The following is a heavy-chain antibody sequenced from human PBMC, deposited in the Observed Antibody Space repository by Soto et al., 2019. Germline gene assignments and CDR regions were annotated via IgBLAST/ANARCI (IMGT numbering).Heavy chain of an antibody. V-gene: IGHV1-69*06. CDR1: GDTFSSYA. CDR2: IIPIFGTA. J-gene: IGHJ3*02. CDR3: ARRNHYDSSGYYPEDFDI. Sequence: SVKVSCKSSGDTFSSYAISWVRQAPGQGLEWMGGIIPIFGTANYAQKFQGRVTITADKYTSTAYMELSSLRSEDTAVYYCARRNHYDSSGYYPEDFDIWGQGTMVTVS. D-gene: IGHD3-22*01.